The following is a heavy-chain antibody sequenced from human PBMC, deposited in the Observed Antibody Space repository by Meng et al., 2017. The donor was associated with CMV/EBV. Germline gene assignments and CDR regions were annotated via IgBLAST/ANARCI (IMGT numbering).Heavy chain of an antibody. D-gene: IGHD2-21*01. CDR1: GFTFSSYC. V-gene: IGHV3-33*06. CDR2: IWYDGSNR. Sequence: GESLKISCAASGFTFSSYCMHWVRQAPGKGLEWVAVIWYDGSNRNYADSVKGRFTISRDNSKNTLYLQMNSLRAEDTAVYYCAKVSSGGCGGDCYSYYYYGMDVWGQGTTVTVSS. J-gene: IGHJ6*02. CDR3: AKVSSGGCGGDCYSYYYYGMDV.